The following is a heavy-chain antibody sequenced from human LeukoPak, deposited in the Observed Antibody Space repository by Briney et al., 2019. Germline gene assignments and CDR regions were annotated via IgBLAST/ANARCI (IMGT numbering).Heavy chain of an antibody. CDR2: IYTSGGT. J-gene: IGHJ4*02. D-gene: IGHD1-26*01. CDR3: ARPPIGRLSVY. Sequence: KASETLSLTCTVSGASISRNYWICLRQPAGKGLEWIGRIYTSGGTNYNPSLTSRVTISLDTSRNQFSVKVTSLTAADTAVYYCARPPIGRLSVYWAPRPRVTVSS. V-gene: IGHV4-4*07. CDR1: GASISRNY.